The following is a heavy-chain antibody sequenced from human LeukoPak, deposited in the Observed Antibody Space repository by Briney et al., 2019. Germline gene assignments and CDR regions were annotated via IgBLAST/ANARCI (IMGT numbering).Heavy chain of an antibody. CDR2: INPSGGST. Sequence: ASVKVSCKASGYTFTSYYMHWVRHAPGQGLEWMGMINPSGGSTSYAQKFQGRVTMTRDTSTSTVYMELRSLRSEDTAVYYCARDADGGLIYDYWGQGTLVTVSS. CDR3: ARDADGGLIYDY. CDR1: GYTFTSYY. V-gene: IGHV1-46*01. J-gene: IGHJ4*02. D-gene: IGHD3/OR15-3a*01.